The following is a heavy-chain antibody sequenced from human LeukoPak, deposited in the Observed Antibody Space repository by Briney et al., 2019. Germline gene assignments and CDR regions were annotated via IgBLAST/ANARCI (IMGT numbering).Heavy chain of an antibody. CDR3: ARVQRGEMATFDY. CDR1: GFTFSDYY. CDR2: ISSSGSTI. V-gene: IGHV3-11*04. Sequence: GGSLRLSCAASGFTFSDYYMSWIRQAPGKGLEWVSYISSSGSTIYYADSLEGRFTISRDNARNSLYLQINSLRVEDTAVYYCARVQRGEMATFDYWGQGILVSVSS. J-gene: IGHJ4*02. D-gene: IGHD5-24*01.